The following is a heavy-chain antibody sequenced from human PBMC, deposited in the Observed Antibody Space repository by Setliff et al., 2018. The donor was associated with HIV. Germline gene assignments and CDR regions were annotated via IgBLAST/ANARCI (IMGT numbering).Heavy chain of an antibody. Sequence: ASETLSLTCAVSGGSISRGGYYWNWIRLQPGKGLEWIGHIYYSGSTQYNPSLKSRIAISVDTSKDQLSLKLSSVTAADTAIYYCARGSDWHPDWGQGTLVTVSS. CDR1: GGSISRGGYY. V-gene: IGHV4-31*11. CDR2: IYYSGST. CDR3: ARGSDWHPD. J-gene: IGHJ4*02. D-gene: IGHD3-9*01.